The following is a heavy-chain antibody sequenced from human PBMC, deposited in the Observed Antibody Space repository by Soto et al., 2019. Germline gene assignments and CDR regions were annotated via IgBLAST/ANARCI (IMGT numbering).Heavy chain of an antibody. D-gene: IGHD4-17*01. CDR2: IYYSGST. CDR1: GGSISSGDYY. V-gene: IGHV4-30-4*01. J-gene: IGHJ4*02. CDR3: ARDDYGANIDY. Sequence: QVQLQESGPGLVKPSQTLSLTCTVSGGSISSGDYYWSWIRQPPGKGLEWIGYIYYSGSTYYNPSLKSXXTXSXXTPKNQFPLKLSSVTAADTAVYYCARDDYGANIDYWGQGTLVTVSS.